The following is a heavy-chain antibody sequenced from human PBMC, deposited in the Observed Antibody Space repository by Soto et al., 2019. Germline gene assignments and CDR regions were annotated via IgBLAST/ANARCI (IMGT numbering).Heavy chain of an antibody. V-gene: IGHV3-7*03. J-gene: IGHJ3*02. D-gene: IGHD2-2*01. CDR3: ARGYCGSTSCYAGAFDI. Sequence: GGSLRLSCAASEFIFRKHWMSWVRQAPGKGLEWVANMNQDGSEKYYVASVKGRFTISRDNAKNSLYLQMSSLRAEDTAVYYCARGYCGSTSCYAGAFDIWGQGTMVTVSS. CDR2: MNQDGSEK. CDR1: EFIFRKHW.